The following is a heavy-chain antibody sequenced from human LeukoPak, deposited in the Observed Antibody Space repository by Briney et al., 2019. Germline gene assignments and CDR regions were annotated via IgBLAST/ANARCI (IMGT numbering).Heavy chain of an antibody. Sequence: GASVKVSCKASGYTFTGYYMHWVRQAPGQGLEWMGWINPSSGGTNYAQKFQGRVTMTRDTSISTAYMELSRLRSDDTAVYYCARVGIRDAFDIWGQGTMVTVSS. J-gene: IGHJ3*02. CDR2: INPSSGGT. CDR1: GYTFTGYY. D-gene: IGHD1-14*01. V-gene: IGHV1-2*02. CDR3: ARVGIRDAFDI.